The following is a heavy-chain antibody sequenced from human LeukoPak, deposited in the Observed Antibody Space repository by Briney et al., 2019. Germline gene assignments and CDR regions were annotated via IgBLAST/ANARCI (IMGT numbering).Heavy chain of an antibody. D-gene: IGHD1-26*01. CDR2: IKQDGSEK. V-gene: IGHV3-7*01. CDR3: ARDLKILVGATTFDS. J-gene: IGHJ4*02. CDR1: GFTFSSYW. Sequence: GGSLRLSCAASGFTFSSYWMSWVRQAPGKVLEWVANIKQDGSEKYYVDSVKGRFTISRDNAKNSLYLQMNSLRAEDTAVYFCARDLKILVGATTFDSWGQGTLVTVPS.